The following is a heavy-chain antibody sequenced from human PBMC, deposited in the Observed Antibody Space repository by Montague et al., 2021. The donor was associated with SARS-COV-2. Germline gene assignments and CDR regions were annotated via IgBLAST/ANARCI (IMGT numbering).Heavy chain of an antibody. CDR3: ARATLYMDV. Sequence: SLSLSFSASGFIFGDYWMSWVRQAPGKGLEWVANIKLDGSEEYYMDSVKGRFTVSRDNAKNSLYLQMNSLRAEDTAVYYCARATLYMDVWGKGTTVTVSS. V-gene: IGHV3-7*01. J-gene: IGHJ6*03. CDR2: IKLDGSEE. CDR1: GFIFGDYW.